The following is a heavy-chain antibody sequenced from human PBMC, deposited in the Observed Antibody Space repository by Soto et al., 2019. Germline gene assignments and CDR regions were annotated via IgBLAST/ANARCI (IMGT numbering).Heavy chain of an antibody. Sequence: PGESLKISCKGSGYSFTSYWIGWVRQMPGKGLEWMGIIYPGDSDTRYSPSFQGQVTISADKSISTAYLQWSSLKASDTAMYYCARHVGRHCSGGSCYSYYYYYMDVWGKGTTVTVSS. J-gene: IGHJ6*03. D-gene: IGHD2-15*01. CDR1: GYSFTSYW. CDR2: IYPGDSDT. CDR3: ARHVGRHCSGGSCYSYYYYYMDV. V-gene: IGHV5-51*01.